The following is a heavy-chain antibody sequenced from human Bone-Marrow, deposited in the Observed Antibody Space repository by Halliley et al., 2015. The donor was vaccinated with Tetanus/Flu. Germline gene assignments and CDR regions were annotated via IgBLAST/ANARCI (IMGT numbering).Heavy chain of an antibody. Sequence: WVSSISSTTTYTNYADAVKGRFTISRDNAKNSVYLQMISLRAEDTAVYYCGYSNYDGSFFDYGGQGTLVTVSS. CDR2: ISSTTTYT. D-gene: IGHD4-4*01. J-gene: IGHJ4*02. V-gene: IGHV3-11*03. CDR3: GYSNYDGSFFDY.